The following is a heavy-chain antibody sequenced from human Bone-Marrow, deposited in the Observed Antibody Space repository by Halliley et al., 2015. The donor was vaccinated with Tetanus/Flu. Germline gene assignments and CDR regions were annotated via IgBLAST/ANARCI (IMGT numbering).Heavy chain of an antibody. V-gene: IGHV1-46*02. CDR2: ITPGGDRT. CDR1: EFSLDSYH. Sequence: QLVQSGAEVKKPGASVKVSCKASEFSLDSYHMQWVRQAPGQGLEWVGTITPGGDRTNYAQQFQGRVTMTRDTSTNTVYMELSSLRSDDTAVYYCAKDINFWSFDYWGPGTLVTVSS. D-gene: IGHD2-8*02. CDR3: AKDINFWSFDY. J-gene: IGHJ4*02.